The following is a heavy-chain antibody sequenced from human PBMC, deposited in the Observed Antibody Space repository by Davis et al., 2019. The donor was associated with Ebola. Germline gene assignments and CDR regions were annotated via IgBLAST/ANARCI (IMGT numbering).Heavy chain of an antibody. Sequence: SVKVSCKATGYTFTNYDINWVRQAPGQGLEWMGGIIPIFGTANYAQKFQGRVTITADKSTSTAYMELSSLRSEDTAVYYCASDYDSSGYYYEGRYYYGMDVWGQGTTVTVSS. CDR1: GYTFTNYD. CDR2: IIPIFGTA. CDR3: ASDYDSSGYYYEGRYYYGMDV. D-gene: IGHD3-22*01. V-gene: IGHV1-69*06. J-gene: IGHJ6*02.